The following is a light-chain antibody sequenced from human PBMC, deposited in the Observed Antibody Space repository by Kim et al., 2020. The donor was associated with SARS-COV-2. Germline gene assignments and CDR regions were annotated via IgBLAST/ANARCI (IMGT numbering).Light chain of an antibody. Sequence: QSVLTQPPSASGTPGQRVTMSCSGSRSNIERNTVNWYQQLPGTAPKLLIFSNDQRPSGVPDRYSGSKTGASASLAISGLQSEDEADYYCATWDDTLNSWVFGGGTQLTVL. CDR2: SND. J-gene: IGLJ3*02. CDR3: ATWDDTLNSWV. V-gene: IGLV1-44*01. CDR1: RSNIERNT.